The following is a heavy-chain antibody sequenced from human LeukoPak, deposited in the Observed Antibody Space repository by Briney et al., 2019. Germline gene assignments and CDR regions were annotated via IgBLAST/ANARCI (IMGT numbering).Heavy chain of an antibody. CDR2: MNPNRGNT. Sequence: ASVSXSXXASGYTFTIYDINWVRQATGQGGERMGWMNPNRGNTGYAQKFQGRVAITRNTARSTAYMELSSLRSEDTAVYYCARAPDRYYYDSSGYAIWGQGTMVTVSS. CDR3: ARAPDRYYYDSSGYAI. CDR1: GYTFTIYD. V-gene: IGHV1-8*01. J-gene: IGHJ3*02. D-gene: IGHD3-22*01.